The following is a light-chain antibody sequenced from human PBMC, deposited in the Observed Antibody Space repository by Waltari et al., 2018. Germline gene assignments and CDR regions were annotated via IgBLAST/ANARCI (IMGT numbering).Light chain of an antibody. Sequence: QSALTQPRSVSGSPGQTVTISCTGTRSDVVNYDSVSWYRQYPDKAPKLIIYDVTERPSGVPERFSGSKSGNTASLTISGLQPEDEADYCCCSYAGSYLWVFGGGTKLTVL. CDR2: DVT. CDR1: RSDVVNYDS. J-gene: IGLJ3*02. V-gene: IGLV2-11*01. CDR3: CSYAGSYLWV.